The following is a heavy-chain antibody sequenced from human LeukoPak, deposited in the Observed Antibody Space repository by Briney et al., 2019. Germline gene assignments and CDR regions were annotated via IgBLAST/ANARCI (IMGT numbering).Heavy chain of an antibody. J-gene: IGHJ4*02. CDR2: IYPTGST. Sequence: PSETLSLTCTVSGYSISSGYYWGWIRQPPGKGLEFIATIYPTGSTYYNPSLKSRVTISLDTSKNQFSLKLSSVTAADTAVYYCARGPSYDILTGYYKGALDYWGQGTLVTVSS. CDR1: GYSISSGYY. CDR3: ARGPSYDILTGYYKGALDY. D-gene: IGHD3-9*01. V-gene: IGHV4-38-2*02.